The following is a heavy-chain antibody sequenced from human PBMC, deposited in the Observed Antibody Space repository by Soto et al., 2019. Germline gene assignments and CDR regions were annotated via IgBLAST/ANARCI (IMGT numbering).Heavy chain of an antibody. CDR1: GGTFSSYA. CDR3: CVVGATTSFDY. CDR2: IVPIFGTA. D-gene: IGHD1-26*01. J-gene: IGHJ4*02. Sequence: QVQLVQSGAEVKKPGSSVKVSCKASGGTFSSYAISWVRQAPGQGLEWMGGIVPIFGTANSAQKFQGRGTFTADETTSTAYMEVRSMGSEDTAVSYCCVVGATTSFDYWGQGTLVTFAS. V-gene: IGHV1-69*01.